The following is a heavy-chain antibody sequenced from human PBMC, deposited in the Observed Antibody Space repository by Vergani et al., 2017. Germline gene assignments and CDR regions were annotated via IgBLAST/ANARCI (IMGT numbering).Heavy chain of an antibody. V-gene: IGHV1-2*02. J-gene: IGHJ6*02. CDR3: AKDHPRGSYYYYYGMDV. Sequence: QVQLVQSGAEVKKPGASVKVSCKASGYTFTGYYMHWVRQAPGQGLEWMGWINPNSGGTNYAQKFQGRVTMTRDTSISTAYMELSRLRSDDTAVYYCAKDHPRGSYYYYYGMDVWGQGTTVTVSS. D-gene: IGHD3-16*01. CDR2: INPNSGGT. CDR1: GYTFTGYY.